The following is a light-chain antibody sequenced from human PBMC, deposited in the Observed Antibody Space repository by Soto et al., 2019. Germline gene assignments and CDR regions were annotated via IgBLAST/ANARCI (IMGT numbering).Light chain of an antibody. CDR2: KAS. J-gene: IGKJ1*01. CDR1: QTIDSW. CDR3: QQSYSTTWT. V-gene: IGKV1-5*03. Sequence: DIQMTQSPSTLSASVGDRVTITCRASQTIDSWLAWYQQRPGKPPNLLIYKASTLASGVPSRFSGSGSGTDFTLTISSLQPEDFATYYCQQSYSTTWTFGQGTKVDIK.